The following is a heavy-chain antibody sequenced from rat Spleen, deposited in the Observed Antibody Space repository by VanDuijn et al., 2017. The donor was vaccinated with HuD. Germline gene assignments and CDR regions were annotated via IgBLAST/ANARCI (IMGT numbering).Heavy chain of an antibody. Sequence: EVQLVESDGGLVQPGRSLKLSCAASGFTFSDYYMAWVRQAPTKGLEWVASINFDGSGTYYRDSVKGRFTISRDNAKSTLYLQMDSLRSEDTAAYYCTRVVTDYWGQGVMVTVSS. CDR1: GFTFSDYY. CDR3: TRVVTDY. V-gene: IGHV5-20*01. J-gene: IGHJ2*01. CDR2: INFDGSGT. D-gene: IGHD1-1*01.